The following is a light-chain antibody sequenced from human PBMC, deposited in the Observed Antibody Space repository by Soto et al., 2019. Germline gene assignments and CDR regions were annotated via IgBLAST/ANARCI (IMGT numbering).Light chain of an antibody. Sequence: EIVLTQSPGTLSLSPGERATLSCRASQNIITYLAWYQQKPGQAPRLLIYGASTRATGVPDRLSGSGSGADFTLTINRLEPEDFVVYCCQHYYRLPPTYGQGTKLEV. CDR2: GAS. V-gene: IGKV3-20*01. J-gene: IGKJ2*01. CDR1: QNIITY. CDR3: QHYYRLPPT.